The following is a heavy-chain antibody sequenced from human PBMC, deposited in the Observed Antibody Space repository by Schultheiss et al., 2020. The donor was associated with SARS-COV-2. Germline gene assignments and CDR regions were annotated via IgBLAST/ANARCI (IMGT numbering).Heavy chain of an antibody. CDR1: GFTFSSYW. J-gene: IGHJ6*02. V-gene: IGHV3-7*01. Sequence: GGSLRLSCAASGFTFSSYWMSWVRQAPGKGLEWVANIKQDGSEKYYVDSVKGRFTISRDNAKNSLYLQMNSLRAEDTAVYYCAREYEAADLYGMDVWGQGTTVTVSS. CDR3: AREYEAADLYGMDV. CDR2: IKQDGSEK. D-gene: IGHD6-13*01.